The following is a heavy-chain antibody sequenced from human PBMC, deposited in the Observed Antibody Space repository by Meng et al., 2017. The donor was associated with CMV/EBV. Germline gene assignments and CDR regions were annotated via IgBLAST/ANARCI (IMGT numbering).Heavy chain of an antibody. Sequence: ASVKVSCKASGYTFTGYYMHWVRQAPGQGLEWMGWINPNSGGTNYAQKFQGRVTMTRDTSISTAYMELSRLRSDDKAVYYCARSRIQLWLHHYYYGMDVWGQGTTVTVSS. CDR3: ARSRIQLWLHHYYYGMDV. V-gene: IGHV1-2*02. D-gene: IGHD5-18*01. CDR2: INPNSGGT. J-gene: IGHJ6*02. CDR1: GYTFTGYY.